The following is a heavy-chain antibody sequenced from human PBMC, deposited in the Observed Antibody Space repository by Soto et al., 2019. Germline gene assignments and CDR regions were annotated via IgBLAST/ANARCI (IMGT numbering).Heavy chain of an antibody. V-gene: IGHV1-18*01. CDR1: GYTFTSYG. Sequence: ASVKVSCKASGYTFTSYGISWVRQAPGQGLGWMGWISAYNGNTNYAQKLQGRVTMTTDTSTSTAYMELRSLRSDDTAVYYCARSGGSGYSHYYCYSCIDVSGKGTTGTVST. CDR2: ISAYNGNT. CDR3: ARSGGSGYSHYYCYSCIDV. J-gene: IGHJ6*04. D-gene: IGHD3-22*01.